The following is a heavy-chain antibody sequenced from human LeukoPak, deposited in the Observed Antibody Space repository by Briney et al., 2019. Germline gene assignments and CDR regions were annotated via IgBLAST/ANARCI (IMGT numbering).Heavy chain of an antibody. V-gene: IGHV4-59*08. CDR2: IYYSGST. J-gene: IGHJ4*02. CDR1: GGSISSYY. CDR3: ARPRENSSGWYGGFDY. Sequence: SETLSLTCTVSGGSISSYYWSWIRQPPGKGLEWIGYIYYSGSTNYNPSLKSRVTISVDTSKNQFSLKLSSVTAADTAVYYCARPRENSSGWYGGFDYWVQGTLVTVSS. D-gene: IGHD6-19*01.